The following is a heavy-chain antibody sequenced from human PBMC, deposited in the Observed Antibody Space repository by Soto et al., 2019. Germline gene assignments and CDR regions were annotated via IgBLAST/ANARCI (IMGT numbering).Heavy chain of an antibody. CDR1: GGIFTNNA. CDR3: ATGGPNDGYNFYHGMDV. CDR2: VIPLFDTA. Sequence: QVQVVQSGAEVKKPGSSVKVSCKVSGGIFTNNAISWVRQAPGQGLEWLGGVIPLFDTAYYAQIFRGRLRISADGATTTAYMELSGMKSADTAVYFCATGGPNDGYNFYHGMDVWGQGTTVTVS. D-gene: IGHD2-15*01. J-gene: IGHJ6*02. V-gene: IGHV1-69*01.